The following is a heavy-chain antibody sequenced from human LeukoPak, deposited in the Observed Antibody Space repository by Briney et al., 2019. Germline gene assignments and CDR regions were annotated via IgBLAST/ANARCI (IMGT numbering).Heavy chain of an antibody. Sequence: GGSLRLSCAAAGFTFSKAWMNWVRQAPGKGLEWVGRIRSKTDGETTDYAAPVKGRFSISRDDSKNTVYLQMNSLKTEDAAVYYCTTEKDYWGQGTLVTVSS. CDR2: IRSKTDGETT. J-gene: IGHJ4*02. CDR3: TTEKDY. CDR1: GFTFSKAW. V-gene: IGHV3-15*07.